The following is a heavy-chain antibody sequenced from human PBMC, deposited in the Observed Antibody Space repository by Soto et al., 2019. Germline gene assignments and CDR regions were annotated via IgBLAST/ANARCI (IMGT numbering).Heavy chain of an antibody. J-gene: IGHJ3*02. Sequence: GGSLRLSCAASGFTFSDHYMDWVRQAPGKGLEWVGRTRNKANSYTTEYAASVKGRFTISRDDSKNSLYPQMNSLKTEDTAVYYCARGVDAFDIWGQGTMVTVSS. V-gene: IGHV3-72*01. CDR2: TRNKANSYTT. CDR1: GFTFSDHY. CDR3: ARGVDAFDI. D-gene: IGHD2-8*01.